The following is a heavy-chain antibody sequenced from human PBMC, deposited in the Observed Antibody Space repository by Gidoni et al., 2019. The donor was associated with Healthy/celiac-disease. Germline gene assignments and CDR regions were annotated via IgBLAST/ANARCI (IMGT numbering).Heavy chain of an antibody. CDR3: VSYYYDSSGYSSHPYYFDY. Sequence: EVQLVESGGGLVQPGGSLRLSCSASVFTFSSYAMHWVRQAPGKGLEYGSAISSNGGSTYYADSVKGRFTISRDNSKNTLYLQMSSLRAEDTAVYYCVSYYYDSSGYSSHPYYFDYWGQGTLVTVSS. CDR2: ISSNGGST. J-gene: IGHJ4*02. CDR1: VFTFSSYA. D-gene: IGHD3-22*01. V-gene: IGHV3-64D*06.